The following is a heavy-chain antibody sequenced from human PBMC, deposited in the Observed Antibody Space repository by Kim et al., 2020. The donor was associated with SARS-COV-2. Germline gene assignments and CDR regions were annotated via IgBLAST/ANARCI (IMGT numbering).Heavy chain of an antibody. Sequence: GGSLRLSCAASGFTFTMYSMHWVRQAPGKGLEWVAFISFDGSNTDYADSVKGRFTVSRDSSKNTVFLEMGRLRLEDTALYFCARDPISASGHGYFDSWGPGTLVTVAS. V-gene: IGHV3-30*04. CDR3: ARDPISASGHGYFDS. D-gene: IGHD5-12*01. CDR1: GFTFTMYS. CDR2: ISFDGSNT. J-gene: IGHJ4*02.